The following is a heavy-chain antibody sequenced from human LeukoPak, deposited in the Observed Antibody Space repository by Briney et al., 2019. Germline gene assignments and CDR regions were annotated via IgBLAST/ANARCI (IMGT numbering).Heavy chain of an antibody. CDR3: AKAGGDYEDGDAFDI. V-gene: IGHV3-23*01. D-gene: IGHD4-17*01. Sequence: GGSLRLSCAASGFTFSSYAMSWVRQAPGKGLEWVSAISGSGGSTYYADSVKGRFTISRDNSKNTLYLQMNSLRAEDTAVYYCAKAGGDYEDGDAFDIWAKGQWSPSLQ. CDR2: ISGSGGST. CDR1: GFTFSSYA. J-gene: IGHJ3*02.